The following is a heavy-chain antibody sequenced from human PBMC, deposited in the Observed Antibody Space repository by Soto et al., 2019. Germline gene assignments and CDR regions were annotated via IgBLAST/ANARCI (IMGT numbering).Heavy chain of an antibody. CDR3: ARPGYCNYGAGVDV. J-gene: IGHJ6*02. CDR2: IDSDGSTT. D-gene: IGHD4-4*01. CDR1: GFTFSVYW. Sequence: EVQLVESGGGLVQPGGSLRLSCAASGFTFSVYWMHWVRQAPGKGLVWVSRIDSDGSTTSYADSVKGRFTISRDNAKSTLYLQMHRLRAGDTAVYYCARPGYCNYGAGVDVWGQGTTVTVS. V-gene: IGHV3-74*01.